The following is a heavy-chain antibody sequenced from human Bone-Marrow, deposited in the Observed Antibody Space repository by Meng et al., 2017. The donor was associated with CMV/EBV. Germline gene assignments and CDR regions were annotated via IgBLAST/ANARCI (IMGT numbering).Heavy chain of an antibody. CDR1: GGTFSSYT. V-gene: IGHV1-69*04. CDR2: IIPILGIA. D-gene: IGHD2-2*01. CDR3: ARDGIGKETVPAATVWFDP. J-gene: IGHJ5*02. Sequence: SVKVSCKASGGTFSSYTISWVRQAPGQGLEWMGRIIPILGIANYAQKFQGRVTITADKSTSTAYMELSSLRSEDTAVYYCARDGIGKETVPAATVWFDPWGHGTLVTVSS.